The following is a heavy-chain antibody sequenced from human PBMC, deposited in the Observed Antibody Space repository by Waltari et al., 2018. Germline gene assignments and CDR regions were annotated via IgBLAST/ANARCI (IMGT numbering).Heavy chain of an antibody. CDR2: IRYHGVEK. CDR3: AKDLGGTYREDYFDH. J-gene: IGHJ4*02. Sequence: QVQLVQSGGGVVQPGGSLRLSCAASGFSFSTYGMHWVRQAPGKGLEWVAFIRYHGVEKFYTDFVVGRFTISRDNPQNTLYLQMDSLRRDDTAIYFCAKDLGGTYREDYFDHWGQGTLVTVSS. V-gene: IGHV3-30*02. D-gene: IGHD1-26*01. CDR1: GFSFSTYG.